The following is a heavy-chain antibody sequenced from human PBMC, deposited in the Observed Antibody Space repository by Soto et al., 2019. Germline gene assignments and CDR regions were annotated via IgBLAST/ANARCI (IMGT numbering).Heavy chain of an antibody. CDR3: ARDRFGAAAEWFDP. J-gene: IGHJ5*02. CDR1: SGSISSSNW. Sequence: PSDTLSLTCAVSSGSISSSNWWSWVRQPPGKGLEWIGEIYHSGSTNYNPSLKSRVTISVDKSKNQFSLKLSSVTAADTAVYYCARDRFGAAAEWFDPWGQGTLVTVSS. CDR2: IYHSGST. D-gene: IGHD6-13*01. V-gene: IGHV4-4*02.